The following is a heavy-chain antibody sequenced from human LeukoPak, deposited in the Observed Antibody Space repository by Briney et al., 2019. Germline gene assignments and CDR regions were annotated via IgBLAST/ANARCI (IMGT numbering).Heavy chain of an antibody. CDR3: APSPSDTRPLDS. CDR1: GYTFTDYH. D-gene: IGHD1-26*01. CDR2: INPNSGDT. V-gene: IGHV1-2*06. J-gene: IGHJ4*02. Sequence: ASVKVSCKASGYTFTDYHMHWVRQAPGQGLEWMGRINPNSGDTIYARNFQGRVTLTRDTSISTAFMELTRLRSDDTAVYYCAPSPSDTRPLDSWGQGTLVTVSS.